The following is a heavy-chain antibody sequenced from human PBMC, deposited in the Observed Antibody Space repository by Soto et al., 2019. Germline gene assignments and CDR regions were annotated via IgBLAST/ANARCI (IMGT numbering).Heavy chain of an antibody. V-gene: IGHV4-39*01. CDR3: ARNDIGGYSYGYQWFDP. CDR1: GGSISSSSYY. CDR2: IYYSGST. D-gene: IGHD5-18*01. Sequence: QLQLQESGPGLVKPSETLSLTCTVSGGSISSSSYYWGWIRQPPGKGLEWIGSIYYSGSTYYNPSLKSRVTISVDTSKNQFSLKLSSETAADTAVYYCARNDIGGYSYGYQWFDPWGQGTLVTVSS. J-gene: IGHJ5*02.